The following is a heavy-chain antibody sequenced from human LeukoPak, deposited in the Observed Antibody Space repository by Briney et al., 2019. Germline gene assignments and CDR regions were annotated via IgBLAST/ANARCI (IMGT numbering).Heavy chain of an antibody. V-gene: IGHV1-2*02. CDR2: INPNSGGT. J-gene: IGHJ4*02. D-gene: IGHD5-24*01. CDR3: AGEDGYNYAY. CDR1: GYTFTDYS. Sequence: GASVKVSCKASGYTFTDYSMHWVRQAPGQGLEWMGWINPNSGGTNYAQKFQGRVTVTRDTSISTAYTELSRLRSDDTAVYYCAGEDGYNYAYWGQGTLVTVSS.